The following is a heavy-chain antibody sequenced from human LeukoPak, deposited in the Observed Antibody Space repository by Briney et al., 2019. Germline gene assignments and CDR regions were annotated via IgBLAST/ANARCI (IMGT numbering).Heavy chain of an antibody. CDR3: ARVYGGYESYFDY. V-gene: IGHV4-59*01. Sequence: PSETLSLTCTVSGGSISSYYWSWIRQPPGKGLEWIGYIYYSGSTNYNPSLKSRVTISVDTSKNQFSLKLSSVTAADTAVYYCARVYGGYESYFDYWGEGTLVTVSS. J-gene: IGHJ4*02. D-gene: IGHD5-12*01. CDR1: GGSISSYY. CDR2: IYYSGST.